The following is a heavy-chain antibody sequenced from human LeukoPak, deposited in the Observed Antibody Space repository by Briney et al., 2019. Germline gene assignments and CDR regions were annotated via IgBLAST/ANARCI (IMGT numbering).Heavy chain of an antibody. CDR1: GGSISSGDYY. J-gene: IGHJ6*03. V-gene: IGHV4-30-4*08. Sequence: PSETLSLTCTVSGGSISSGDYYWSWIRQPPGKGLEWIGYIYYSGSTYYNPSLKSRVTISVDTSKNQFSLKLSSVTAADTAVYYCARDQRLSGYDSGCMDVWGKGTTVTVSS. CDR3: ARDQRLSGYDSGCMDV. D-gene: IGHD5-12*01. CDR2: IYYSGST.